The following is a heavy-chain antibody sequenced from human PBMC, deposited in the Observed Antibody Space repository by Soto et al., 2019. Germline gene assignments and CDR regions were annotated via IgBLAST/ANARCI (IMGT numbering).Heavy chain of an antibody. CDR1: GGTFSSYA. J-gene: IGHJ4*02. D-gene: IGHD2-21*02. CDR2: IIPIFGTA. Sequence: SVKVSCKASGGTFSSYAISWVRQAPGQGLEWMGGIIPIFGTANYAQKFQGRVTITADESTSTAYMELSSLRSEDTAVYYCARDYWAYCGGDCYSTILYWGQGTLVTVSS. CDR3: ARDYWAYCGGDCYSTILY. V-gene: IGHV1-69*13.